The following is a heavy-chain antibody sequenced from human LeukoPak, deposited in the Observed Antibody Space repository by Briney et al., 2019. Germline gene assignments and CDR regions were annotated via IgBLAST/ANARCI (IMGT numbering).Heavy chain of an antibody. D-gene: IGHD3-10*01. Sequence: SETLSLTCTVSGGSISSYYWSWIRQPAGKGLEWIGRIYTSGSTNYNPSLKSRVTISVDTSKNQFSLKLSSVTAADTAVYYCAREKLYSGSGTYGVYYFDYWGQGTLVTVSS. V-gene: IGHV4-4*07. CDR3: AREKLYSGSGTYGVYYFDY. CDR2: IYTSGST. J-gene: IGHJ4*02. CDR1: GGSISSYY.